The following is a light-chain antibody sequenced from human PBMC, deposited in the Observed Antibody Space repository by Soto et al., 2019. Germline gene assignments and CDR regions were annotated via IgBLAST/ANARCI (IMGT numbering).Light chain of an antibody. Sequence: DIQMTQSPSTLSASVGDRVTITCRASQSISTYLAWYQQKPGRAPKLLIYDASGLEGGVPSRFSGSGSGTEFTLTISSLQPDDFATYYCQQYDDYSLWTFGQGTKVEL. CDR1: QSISTY. CDR3: QQYDDYSLWT. V-gene: IGKV1-5*01. CDR2: DAS. J-gene: IGKJ1*01.